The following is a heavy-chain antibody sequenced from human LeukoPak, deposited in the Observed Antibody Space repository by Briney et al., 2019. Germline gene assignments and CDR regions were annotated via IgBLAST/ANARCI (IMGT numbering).Heavy chain of an antibody. Sequence: SETLSLTCAVYGGSFSGYYWSWIRQPPGKGLEWIGEINHSESTKYNPSLKSRVTISVDTSKNQFSLILSSVTAADTAVYYCARSSEGRYYYDSSGFSYYYYYMDVWGKGTTVTISS. J-gene: IGHJ6*03. CDR1: GGSFSGYY. V-gene: IGHV4-34*01. CDR3: ARSSEGRYYYDSSGFSYYYYYMDV. CDR2: INHSEST. D-gene: IGHD3-22*01.